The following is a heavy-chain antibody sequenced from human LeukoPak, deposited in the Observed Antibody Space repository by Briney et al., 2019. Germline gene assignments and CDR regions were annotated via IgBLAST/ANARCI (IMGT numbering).Heavy chain of an antibody. CDR1: GGSISNYY. J-gene: IGHJ5*02. D-gene: IGHD2-15*01. CDR3: ARAPIVVVATGWFDP. V-gene: IGHV4-4*08. Sequence: TSETLSLTCTVSGGSISNYYWSWIRQPPGKGLEWIGRIYTSGNTNYNPSLKSRVTISVDTSKNQFSLKLSSVTAADTAVYYCARAPIVVVATGWFDPWGQGTLVTVSS. CDR2: IYTSGNT.